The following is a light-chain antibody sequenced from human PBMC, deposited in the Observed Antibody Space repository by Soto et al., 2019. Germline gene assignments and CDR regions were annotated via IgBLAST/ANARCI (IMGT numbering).Light chain of an antibody. CDR3: QQSYSTPFT. CDR1: QSISSY. CDR2: AAS. Sequence: DIQMTQSPSSLSASVGDRVTITCRASQSISSYLNWYQQKPGKAPKLLIYAASNLQSGVSPRFSGRGSGTDFTLTISNLQPGDLATYYCQQSYSTPFTFGPGTKVDIK. V-gene: IGKV1-39*01. J-gene: IGKJ3*01.